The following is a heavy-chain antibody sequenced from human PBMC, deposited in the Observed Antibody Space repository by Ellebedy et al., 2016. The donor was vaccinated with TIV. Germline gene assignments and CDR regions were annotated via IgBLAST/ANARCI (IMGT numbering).Heavy chain of an antibody. CDR2: INPNSGGT. CDR1: GHTFRGYY. D-gene: IGHD6-25*01. V-gene: IGHV1-2*02. J-gene: IGHJ6*02. Sequence: ASVKVSCKASGHTFRGYYIHWVRQAPGQGLEWMGWINPNSGGTNHAQKFQGRLTLTTETSINKAYMELNRLTSDDTAMYYCARDEVVGASRGYQFYGMDVWGQGTTVTVSS. CDR3: ARDEVVGASRGYQFYGMDV.